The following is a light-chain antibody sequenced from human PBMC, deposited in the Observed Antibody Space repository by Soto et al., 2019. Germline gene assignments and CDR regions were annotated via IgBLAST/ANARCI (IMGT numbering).Light chain of an antibody. CDR3: SSYSGTNYHYV. CDR1: SSDVGGYNY. J-gene: IGLJ1*01. Sequence: QSALTQPPSASGSFGQSVTISCTGTSSDVGGYNYVSWYQQHPGKAPKLMIYEVSERPSGVPDRFSGSKSGNTASLPVSGRQADDEADYYCSSYSGTNYHYVFGTGTKVTVL. V-gene: IGLV2-8*01. CDR2: EVS.